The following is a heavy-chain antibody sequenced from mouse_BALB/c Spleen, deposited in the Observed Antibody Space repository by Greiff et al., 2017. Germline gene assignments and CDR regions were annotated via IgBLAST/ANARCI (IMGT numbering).Heavy chain of an antibody. CDR1: GFTFSDYG. Sequence: EVKVEESGGGLVQPGGSRKLSCAASGFTFSDYGMAWVRQAPGKGPEWVAFISNLAYSIYYADTVTGRFTISRENAKNTLYLEMSSLRSEDTAMYYCARAGNYGSSYVDYWGQGTTLTVSS. D-gene: IGHD1-1*01. CDR2: ISNLAYSI. J-gene: IGHJ2*01. V-gene: IGHV5-15*02. CDR3: ARAGNYGSSYVDY.